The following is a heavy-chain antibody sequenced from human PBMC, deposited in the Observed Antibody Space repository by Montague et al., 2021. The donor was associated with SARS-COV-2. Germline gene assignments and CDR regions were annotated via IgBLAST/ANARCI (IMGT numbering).Heavy chain of an antibody. CDR1: GGSISGSNYL. D-gene: IGHD6-13*01. V-gene: IGHV4-39*07. Sequence: SETLSLTCTVSGGSISGSNYLWGWIRQPPGKGLEWIGDIHYSGTYYNPSLRDRVTMSRDLSENQFSLRLRSVTAADTALYYCARSLISASGTGSNFDSWGQGTLVAVSS. J-gene: IGHJ4*02. CDR3: ARSLISASGTGSNFDS. CDR2: IHYSGT.